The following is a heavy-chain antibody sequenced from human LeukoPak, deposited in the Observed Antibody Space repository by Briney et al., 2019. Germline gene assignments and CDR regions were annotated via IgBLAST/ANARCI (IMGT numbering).Heavy chain of an antibody. J-gene: IGHJ3*02. Sequence: SETLSLTCTVSGGSISSSSYYWGWIRQPPGKGLEWIGSIYYSGSTYYNPSLKSRVTISVDTSKNQFSLKLSSVTAADTAVYYCARESIVVVPAATVAFDIWGQGTMVTVSS. CDR2: IYYSGST. CDR1: GGSISSSSYY. V-gene: IGHV4-39*07. CDR3: ARESIVVVPAATVAFDI. D-gene: IGHD2-2*01.